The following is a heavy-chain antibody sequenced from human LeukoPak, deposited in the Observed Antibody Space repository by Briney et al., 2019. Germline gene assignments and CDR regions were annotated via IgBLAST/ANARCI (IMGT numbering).Heavy chain of an antibody. CDR1: GFTFSSYG. J-gene: IGHJ4*02. CDR2: ISYDGSNK. Sequence: GRSLRLSCAASGFTFSSYGMHWVRQAPGKGLEWVAVISYDGSNKYYADSVKGRFTISRDNSKNTLYLQMNSLRAEDTAVYYCARDPYIVVVPAAVDYWGQGTLVTVSS. D-gene: IGHD2-2*01. V-gene: IGHV3-30*03. CDR3: ARDPYIVVVPAAVDY.